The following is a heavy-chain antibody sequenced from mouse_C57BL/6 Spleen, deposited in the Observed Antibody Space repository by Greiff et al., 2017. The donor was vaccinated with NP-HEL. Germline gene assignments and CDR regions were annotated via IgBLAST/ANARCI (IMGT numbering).Heavy chain of an antibody. CDR3: ARHDWGFAY. CDR1: GFTFSSYG. CDR2: ISSGGSYT. V-gene: IGHV5-6*01. Sequence: EVKVVESGGDLVKPGGSLKLSCAASGFTFSSYGMSWVRQTPDKRLEWVATISSGGSYTYYPDSVKGRFTISRDNAKNTLYLQMSSLKSEDTAMYYCARHDWGFAYWGQGTLVTVSA. D-gene: IGHD4-1*01. J-gene: IGHJ3*01.